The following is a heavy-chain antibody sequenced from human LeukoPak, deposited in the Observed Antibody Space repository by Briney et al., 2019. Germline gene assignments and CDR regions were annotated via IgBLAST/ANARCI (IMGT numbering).Heavy chain of an antibody. CDR1: GFTFSSYW. V-gene: IGHV3-21*01. Sequence: PGGSLRLSCAASGFTFSSYWMHWVRQAPGKGLEWVSSITRSGDYIYYADSVKGRFTISRDNAKNSLNLQMNSLRAEDSAVYYCARACGADCYLGDYWGQGTLVTVSS. J-gene: IGHJ4*02. CDR2: ITRSGDYI. D-gene: IGHD2-21*02. CDR3: ARACGADCYLGDY.